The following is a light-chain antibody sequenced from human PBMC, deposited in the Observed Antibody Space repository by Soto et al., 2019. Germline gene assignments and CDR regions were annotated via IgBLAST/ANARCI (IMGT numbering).Light chain of an antibody. CDR3: QQYGTSPQT. CDR1: QSVSSSY. CDR2: GAS. V-gene: IGKV3-20*01. Sequence: EIVLTQSPGTLSLSPGERATLSCRAGQSVSSSYLAWYQQKPGQAPRLLIYGASSRATGIPDRFSGSGSGTDFTLTISRLESEDFAVYYCQQYGTSPQTFGQGTKVEIK. J-gene: IGKJ1*01.